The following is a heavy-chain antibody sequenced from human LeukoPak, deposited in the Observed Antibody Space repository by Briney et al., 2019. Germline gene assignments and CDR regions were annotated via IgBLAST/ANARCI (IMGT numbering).Heavy chain of an antibody. D-gene: IGHD6-13*01. Sequence: GASVKVSCKASGGTFSSYAISWVRQAPGQGLEWMGGIIPIFGTANYAQKFQGRVTITADKSTSTAYMELSSLRSEDTAVYYCARVLGYSSSWSYYYYYMDVWGKGTTVTVSS. CDR2: IIPIFGTA. J-gene: IGHJ6*03. V-gene: IGHV1-69*06. CDR3: ARVLGYSSSWSYYYYYMDV. CDR1: GGTFSSYA.